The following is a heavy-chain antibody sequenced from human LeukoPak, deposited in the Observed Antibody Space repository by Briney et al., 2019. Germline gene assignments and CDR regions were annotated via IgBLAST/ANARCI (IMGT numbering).Heavy chain of an antibody. Sequence: GGSLRLSCAASGFTFSSYAMSWVRQAPGKGLEWVSAISGSGGSTYYADSVKGRFTISRDNSKNTLYLQMNSLRAEDTAVYYCARKGVLLWFGEAPRGYYYYYMDVWGKGTTVTVSS. CDR1: GFTFSSYA. J-gene: IGHJ6*03. CDR3: ARKGVLLWFGEAPRGYYYYYMDV. V-gene: IGHV3-23*01. D-gene: IGHD3-10*01. CDR2: ISGSGGST.